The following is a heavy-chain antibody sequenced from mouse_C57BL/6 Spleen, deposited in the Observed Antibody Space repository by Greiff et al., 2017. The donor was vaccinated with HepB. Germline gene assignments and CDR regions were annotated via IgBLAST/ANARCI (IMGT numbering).Heavy chain of an antibody. J-gene: IGHJ4*01. CDR2: IRLKSDNYAT. Sequence: EVQRVESGGGLVQPGGSMKLSCVASGFTFSNYWMNWVRQSPEKGLEWVAQIRLKSDNYATHYAESVKGRFTISRDDSKSSVYLQMNNLRAEDTGIYYCTGGVYYGNSYAMDYWGQGTSVTVSS. D-gene: IGHD2-1*01. V-gene: IGHV6-3*01. CDR3: TGGVYYGNSYAMDY. CDR1: GFTFSNYW.